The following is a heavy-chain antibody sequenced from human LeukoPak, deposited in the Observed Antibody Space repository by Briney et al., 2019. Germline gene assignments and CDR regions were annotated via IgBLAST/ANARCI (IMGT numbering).Heavy chain of an antibody. CDR1: GASISKIEDY. J-gene: IGHJ4*02. CDR2: IYHIGST. Sequence: SETLSLTCTVSGASISKIEDYWGWLRQSPGKGLEWIGTIYHIGSTYYNPSLKSRVTMSVDASKNQFSLKLSSVTAADTAVYYCARHEYGDSNYFDHWGQGTLVTVSS. V-gene: IGHV4-39*07. CDR3: ARHEYGDSNYFDH. D-gene: IGHD2-21*02.